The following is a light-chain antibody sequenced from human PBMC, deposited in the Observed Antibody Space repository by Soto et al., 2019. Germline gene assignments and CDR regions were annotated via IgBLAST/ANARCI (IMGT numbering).Light chain of an antibody. Sequence: EVVLTQSPATLSVSPGDRATLSCRASQDIGSAVAWYHQRSGQAPTLLIYGVSARAPGVPARFSGAGSGTEFTLTIRSLQSADFGVYYCQQYATWPRTFGQGTK. CDR2: GVS. CDR1: QDIGSA. V-gene: IGKV3-15*01. J-gene: IGKJ2*01. CDR3: QQYATWPRT.